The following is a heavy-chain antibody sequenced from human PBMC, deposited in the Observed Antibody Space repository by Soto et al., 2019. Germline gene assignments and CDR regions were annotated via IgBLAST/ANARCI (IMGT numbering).Heavy chain of an antibody. Sequence: ESLKISCKGSGYSFTTYWIGWVRQMPGKGLEWMGIIYPGDSDTRYSPSFQGQVTISADKSISTAYLQWSSLKASDTAMYYCARQNAYGYYYYGMDVWGQGTTVTVSS. V-gene: IGHV5-51*01. CDR3: ARQNAYGYYYYGMDV. CDR1: GYSFTTYW. CDR2: IYPGDSDT. D-gene: IGHD4-17*01. J-gene: IGHJ6*02.